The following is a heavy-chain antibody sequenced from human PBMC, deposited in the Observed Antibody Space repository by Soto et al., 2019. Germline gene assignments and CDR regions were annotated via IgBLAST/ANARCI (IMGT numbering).Heavy chain of an antibody. D-gene: IGHD2-2*01. V-gene: IGHV3-30*03. CDR1: GFTFSNNG. Sequence: QVQLVESGGGVVQPGWSLRLSCAASGFTFSNNGMHWVRQAPGKGLEWVAFISNDESNTYYVDSVKGRFSISRDNSQNTLYLNMNGLRGEDTAVYYCVTCPWTYFDYWGQGPLVTVSS. CDR2: ISNDESNT. J-gene: IGHJ4*02. CDR3: VTCPWTYFDY.